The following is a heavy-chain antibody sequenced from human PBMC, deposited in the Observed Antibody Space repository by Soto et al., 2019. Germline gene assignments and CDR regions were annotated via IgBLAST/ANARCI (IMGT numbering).Heavy chain of an antibody. CDR2: IWYDGSNE. CDR1: GFTFSNYG. J-gene: IGHJ4*02. Sequence: QVQVVESGGGVVQPGRSLRLSCAASGFTFSNYGMHWVRQAPGKGLEWVAVIWYDGSNEYYADSVKGRFTISRDNSKNTRYFHMSSLRAEDTAVYYCARARGGSYLSYTFAFWGQGTVVTVSS. CDR3: ARARGGSYLSYTFAF. V-gene: IGHV3-33*01. D-gene: IGHD1-26*01.